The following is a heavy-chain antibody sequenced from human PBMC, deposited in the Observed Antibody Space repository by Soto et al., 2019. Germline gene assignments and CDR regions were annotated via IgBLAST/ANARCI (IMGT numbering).Heavy chain of an antibody. CDR3: ARALDYQLLSWFDP. CDR1: GGTFSSYA. CDR2: IIPIFGTA. Sequence: HVQLVQSGAEVKKPGSSVKVSCKDSGGTFSSYAISWVRQAPGQGLEWMGGIIPIFGTANNAQKFQGRGTITAAESTSTAYMELSSLRSEDTAVYYCARALDYQLLSWFDPWGQGTLVTVSS. V-gene: IGHV1-69*01. D-gene: IGHD2-2*01. J-gene: IGHJ5*02.